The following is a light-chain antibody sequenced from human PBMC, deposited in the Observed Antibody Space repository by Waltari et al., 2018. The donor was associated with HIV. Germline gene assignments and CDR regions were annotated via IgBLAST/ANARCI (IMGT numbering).Light chain of an antibody. V-gene: IGLV3-25*03. CDR2: KDT. CDR1: ALPNQL. J-gene: IGLJ2*01. CDR3: QSADNSETNPVV. Sequence: SSDLPQPPSVSVSPGQTARITCPGDALPNQLTYWYQQTSGQAPVLIIYKDTERPSGGPERFAASTSGTIVTLTIGEVQAEDEADYYCQSADNSETNPVVFGGGTKLTVL.